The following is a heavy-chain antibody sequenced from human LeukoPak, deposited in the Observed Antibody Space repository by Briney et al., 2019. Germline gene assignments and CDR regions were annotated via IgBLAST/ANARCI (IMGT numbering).Heavy chain of an antibody. CDR1: GFTFSSYS. Sequence: GGSLRLSCAASGFTFSSYSMNWVRQAPGKGLEWVSYISSSSSTIYYADSVKGRFTISRDNAKNSLYLQMNSLRDEDTAVYYCARGGYSSSWYARDAFDIWGQGTMVTVSS. V-gene: IGHV3-48*02. J-gene: IGHJ3*02. CDR2: ISSSSSTI. D-gene: IGHD6-13*01. CDR3: ARGGYSSSWYARDAFDI.